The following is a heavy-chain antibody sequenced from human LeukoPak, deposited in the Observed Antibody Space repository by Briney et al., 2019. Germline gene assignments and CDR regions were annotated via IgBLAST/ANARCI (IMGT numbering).Heavy chain of an antibody. V-gene: IGHV4-39*07. CDR3: AKSHYYDPGWFDP. J-gene: IGHJ5*02. CDR1: GGSISSSSYY. D-gene: IGHD3-3*01. CDR2: IYYSGST. Sequence: PSETLSLTCTVSGGSISSSSYYWGWIRQPPGKGLEWIGSIYYSGSTYYNPSLKSRVTISVDTSKNQFSLKLSSVTAADTAAYYCAKSHYYDPGWFDPWGQGTLVTVSS.